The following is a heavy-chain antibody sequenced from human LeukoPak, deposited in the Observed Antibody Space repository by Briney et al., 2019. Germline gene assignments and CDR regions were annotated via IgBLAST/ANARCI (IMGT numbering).Heavy chain of an antibody. Sequence: GGSLRPSCAAFGFTLSSYAVHWVRQAPGKGLEGVAVITYDGSKKYYADSGKGRFTISRRNCKNTPYLQMNSLRAKDTALYFWAISLIVVVINFENWGERTPVT. V-gene: IGHV3-30-3*01. CDR1: GFTLSSYA. J-gene: IGHJ4*02. D-gene: IGHD3-22*01. CDR3: AISLIVVVINFEN. CDR2: ITYDGSKK.